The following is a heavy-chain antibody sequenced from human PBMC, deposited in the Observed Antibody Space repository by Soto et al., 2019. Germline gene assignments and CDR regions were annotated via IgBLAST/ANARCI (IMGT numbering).Heavy chain of an antibody. Sequence: QTLSLPCAVYGGSFSGYYWSWIRQPPGKGLEWIGEINHSGSTNYNPSLKSRVTISVDTSRNQFSLKLSSVTAAATAVYSCSRKYCSGGSFYYSDYVCPGTLLAVFS. CDR1: GGSFSGYY. D-gene: IGHD2-15*01. J-gene: IGHJ4*02. CDR3: SRKYCSGGSFYYSDY. CDR2: INHSGST. V-gene: IGHV4-34*01.